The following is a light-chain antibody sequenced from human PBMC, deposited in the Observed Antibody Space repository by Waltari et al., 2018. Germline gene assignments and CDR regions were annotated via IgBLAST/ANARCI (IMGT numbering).Light chain of an antibody. Sequence: QSVLTQPPSASWTPGQRVTISCSGSNSNIGSNTVHWFQQLPGTAPKFLIYNNNERPSGVPDRFSGSKSGTSASLAISGLQSEDEAHYYCAAWDDSLNGFYVFGTGTKVTVL. CDR1: NSNIGSNT. CDR2: NNN. J-gene: IGLJ1*01. CDR3: AAWDDSLNGFYV. V-gene: IGLV1-44*01.